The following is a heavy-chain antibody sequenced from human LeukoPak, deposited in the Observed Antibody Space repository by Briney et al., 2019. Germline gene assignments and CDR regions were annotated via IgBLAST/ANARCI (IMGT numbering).Heavy chain of an antibody. D-gene: IGHD3-10*01. V-gene: IGHV1-8*01. CDR1: GYTFTSYD. Sequence: ASVKVSCKASGYTFTSYDTNWVRQATGQGLEWMGWMNPNSGNTGYAQKFQGRVTMTRNTSISTAYMELSSLRSEDTAVYYCALNGWFGELYGDCWGQGTLVTVSS. J-gene: IGHJ4*02. CDR3: ALNGWFGELYGDC. CDR2: MNPNSGNT.